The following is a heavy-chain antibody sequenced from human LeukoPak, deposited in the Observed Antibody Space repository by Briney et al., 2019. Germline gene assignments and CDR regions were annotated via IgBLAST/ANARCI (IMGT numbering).Heavy chain of an antibody. CDR3: ARMVTGWPNWIDP. CDR2: IYSGGSV. CDR1: GFTVSSNY. Sequence: GGSLRLSCAASGFTVSSNYMSWVRQAPGKGPEWVSVIYSGGSVYSADSVKGRFTMSRDTSKNTLYLQMNSLRAEDTAVYYCARMVTGWPNWIDPWGQGTLVTVSS. J-gene: IGHJ5*02. D-gene: IGHD6-19*01. V-gene: IGHV3-66*01.